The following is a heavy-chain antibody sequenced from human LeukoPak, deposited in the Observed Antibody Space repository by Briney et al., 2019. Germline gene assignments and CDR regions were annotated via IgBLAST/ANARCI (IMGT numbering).Heavy chain of an antibody. CDR3: ARPVGGYPTIHWFDP. D-gene: IGHD3-16*01. Sequence: SETVSLTCAVYGGSFSGYYWSCIRQPPGKGLEWIGYIYYSGSTNYNPSLKSRVTISVDTSKNQFSLKLSSVTAADTAVYYCARPVGGYPTIHWFDPWGQGTLVTVSS. V-gene: IGHV4-59*12. CDR1: GGSFSGYY. CDR2: IYYSGST. J-gene: IGHJ5*02.